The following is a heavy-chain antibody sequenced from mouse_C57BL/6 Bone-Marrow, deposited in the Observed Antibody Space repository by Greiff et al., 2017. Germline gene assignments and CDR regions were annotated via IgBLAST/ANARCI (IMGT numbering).Heavy chain of an antibody. CDR1: GFSLTSYG. D-gene: IGHD2-13*01. CDR3: AKMSDADSFYAMDY. Sequence: VKLQQSGPGLVQPSQSLSITCTVSGFSLTSYGVHWVRQPPGKGLEWLGVIWSGGSTDYNAAFISRLSISKDNSKSQVFFKMNSLQSDVTAIYYCAKMSDADSFYAMDYWGQGTSVTVSS. V-gene: IGHV2-4*01. J-gene: IGHJ4*01. CDR2: IWSGGST.